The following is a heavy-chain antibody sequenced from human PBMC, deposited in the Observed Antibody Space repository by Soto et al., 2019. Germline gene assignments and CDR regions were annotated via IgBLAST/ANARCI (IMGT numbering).Heavy chain of an antibody. CDR3: ARGRGSCSSFSASDI. D-gene: IGHD2-15*01. J-gene: IGHJ3*02. V-gene: IGHV3-48*01. CDR2: ISSSSGTV. CDR1: GFSFSGYT. Sequence: GGSLRLSCAASGFSFSGYTMTWVRQAPGKGLEWVSYISSSSGTVYNADSVKGRFTISRDNAKNSLYLQMNSLRAEDTAVYYCARGRGSCSSFSASDIWGQGTMVTVSS.